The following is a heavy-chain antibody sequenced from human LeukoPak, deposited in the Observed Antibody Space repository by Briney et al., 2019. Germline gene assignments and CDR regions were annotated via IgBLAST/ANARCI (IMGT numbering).Heavy chain of an antibody. J-gene: IGHJ4*02. CDR3: ARGTSYGSGSYEYFDY. Sequence: PSETLSLTCTVSGGSISSYYWSWIRQPAGKGLEWMGRIYSSGSTNYNPSLKSRVTLSVDTPKNQFSLRLNAVTAADTAVYSCARGTSYGSGSYEYFDYWGQGTLVTVSS. CDR1: GGSISSYY. V-gene: IGHV4-4*07. CDR2: IYSSGST. D-gene: IGHD3-10*01.